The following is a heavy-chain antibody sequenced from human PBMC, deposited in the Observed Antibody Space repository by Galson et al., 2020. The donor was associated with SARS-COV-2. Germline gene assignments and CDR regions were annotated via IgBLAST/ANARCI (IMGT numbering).Heavy chain of an antibody. J-gene: IGHJ6*03. CDR1: GFTFSSYD. CDR3: ARGASITMVRGVRNYYYYYMDG. CDR2: IGTAGDT. Sequence: GGSLRLSCAASGFTFSSYDMHWVRQVTGKGLEWVSAIGTAGDTYYPGSVKGRFTISRENAKNSLYLQMNSLRAGDTAVYYCARGASITMVRGVRNYYYYYMDGGGKGTTVTVSS. V-gene: IGHV3-13*01. D-gene: IGHD3-10*01.